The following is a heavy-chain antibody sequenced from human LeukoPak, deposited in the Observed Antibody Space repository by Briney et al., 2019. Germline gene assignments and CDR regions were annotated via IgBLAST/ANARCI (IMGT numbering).Heavy chain of an antibody. CDR2: ISGSGGST. D-gene: IGHD3-10*01. V-gene: IGHV3-23*01. CDR1: GFTFSSYA. Sequence: TGGSLRLSCAASGFTFSSYAMSWVRQAPGKGLEWVSAISGSGGSTYYADSVKGRFTISRDNSKNTLYLQMNSLRAEDTAVYYCAKGLWFGELLPAGWGQGTLVTVSS. J-gene: IGHJ4*02. CDR3: AKGLWFGELLPAG.